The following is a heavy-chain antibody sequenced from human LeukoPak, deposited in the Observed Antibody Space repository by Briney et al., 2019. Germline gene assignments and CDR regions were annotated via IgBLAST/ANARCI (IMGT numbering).Heavy chain of an antibody. Sequence: PSETLSLTCTVSGGSISSYYWSWIRQPPGKGLEWIGYINYSGSTNYNPSLKSRVTISVDTSKNQFSLKLSSVTAADTAVYYCARGFGSSWYFWFDPWGQGTLVTVSS. J-gene: IGHJ5*02. CDR3: ARGFGSSWYFWFDP. D-gene: IGHD6-13*01. CDR1: GGSISSYY. CDR2: INYSGST. V-gene: IGHV4-59*08.